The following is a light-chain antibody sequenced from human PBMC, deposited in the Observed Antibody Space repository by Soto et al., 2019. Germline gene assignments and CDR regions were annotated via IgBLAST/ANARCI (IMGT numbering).Light chain of an antibody. CDR2: TVS. J-gene: IGKJ4*01. CDR1: QDIRSS. V-gene: IGKV1-9*01. CDR3: QQFNSSPFT. Sequence: DIQLTQSPSFLSASVGDRLTITCRASQDIRSSLAWYQQKPGKAPNLLIYTVSTLQSGVPSRFSGSRSGTEFPLTISRLQPEDFAAYYCQQFNSSPFTFGGGTKVEI.